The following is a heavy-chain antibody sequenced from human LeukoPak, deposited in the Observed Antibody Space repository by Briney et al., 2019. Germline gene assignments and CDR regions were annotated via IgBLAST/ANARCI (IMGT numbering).Heavy chain of an antibody. D-gene: IGHD1-1*01. CDR1: GFTFDDYA. V-gene: IGHV3-9*01. J-gene: IGHJ4*02. Sequence: GGSLRLSCAASGFTFDDYAMHWVRQAPGKGLEWVSGISWNSGSIGYADSVKGRFTISRDNAKNSLYLQMNSLRAEDTAVYYCARDTTGTKLSFYYWGQGTLVTVSS. CDR2: ISWNSGSI. CDR3: ARDTTGTKLSFYY.